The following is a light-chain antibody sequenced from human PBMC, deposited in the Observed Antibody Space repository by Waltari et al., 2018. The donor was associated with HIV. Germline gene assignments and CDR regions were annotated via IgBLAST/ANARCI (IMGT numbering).Light chain of an antibody. CDR3: AVWDDSLSGQV. Sequence: QSVLIQSASTSGTPGQRVTITCSGSNSNIGRYTVYLYHHFPGTAPTPLIYGNTQRPSGVPDRFSGSKSGTSASLAISGLRSEDEGDYYCAVWDDSLSGQVFGGGTKVTVL. V-gene: IGLV1-47*01. CDR1: NSNIGRYT. CDR2: GNT. J-gene: IGLJ3*02.